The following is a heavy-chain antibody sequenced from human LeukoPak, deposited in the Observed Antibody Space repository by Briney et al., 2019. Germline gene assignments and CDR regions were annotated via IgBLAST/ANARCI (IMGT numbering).Heavy chain of an antibody. V-gene: IGHV3-23*01. J-gene: IGHJ6*03. CDR2: ISGSGDNT. CDR3: AKGDFYYYMDV. Sequence: GGSLRLSCAASGFTFSSYGMNWVRQAPGKGLEWVSGISGSGDNTYYADSVKGRFTISRDNSKNTLYLQMNSLRVEDTAVYYCAKGDFYYYMDVWGKGTMVTISS. CDR1: GFTFSSYG.